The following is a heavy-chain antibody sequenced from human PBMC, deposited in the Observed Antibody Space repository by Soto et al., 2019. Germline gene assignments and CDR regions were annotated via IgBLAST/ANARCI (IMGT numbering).Heavy chain of an antibody. V-gene: IGHV3-11*01. Sequence: GGSLRLSCAASGFTFSDYYMNWIRQAPGKGLEGVSYISGGGGTIYYADSVNGRFTISRDNAKNSLYLQMNSLRAEDTAVYYCARAGTSNWFDPWGQGTLVTVSS. D-gene: IGHD1-1*01. CDR2: ISGGGGTI. CDR3: ARAGTSNWFDP. CDR1: GFTFSDYY. J-gene: IGHJ5*02.